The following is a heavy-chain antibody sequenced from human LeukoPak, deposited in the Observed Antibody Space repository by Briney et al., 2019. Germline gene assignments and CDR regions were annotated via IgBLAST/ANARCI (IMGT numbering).Heavy chain of an antibody. CDR3: ARDLYGSGNYYFDY. V-gene: IGHV4-59*01. Sequence: SETLSLTCTVSGGSISRYYWSWIRQPPGKGLEWIGYIYDIVSTNYNPSLKSRVTISVDTSKNQLSLKLSSVTAADTAVYYCARDLYGSGNYYFDYWGQGTLVTVSS. CDR1: GGSISRYY. J-gene: IGHJ4*02. D-gene: IGHD3-10*01. CDR2: IYDIVST.